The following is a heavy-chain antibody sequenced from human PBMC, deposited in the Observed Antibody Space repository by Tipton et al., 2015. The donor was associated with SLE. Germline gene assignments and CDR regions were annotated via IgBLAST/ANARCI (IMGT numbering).Heavy chain of an antibody. J-gene: IGHJ4*02. CDR2: LYYSGST. V-gene: IGHV4-31*03. D-gene: IGHD3-10*01. CDR1: GVSISSGGHY. Sequence: TLSLTCTVSGVSISSGGHYWSWLRQLPGKGLEWIGYLYYSGSTEYNPSLKSRVTISIDSSKSQLSLNLRSVTAADTAVYYCARLQGLSESFGIDHWGQGTLVTVSS. CDR3: ARLQGLSESFGIDH.